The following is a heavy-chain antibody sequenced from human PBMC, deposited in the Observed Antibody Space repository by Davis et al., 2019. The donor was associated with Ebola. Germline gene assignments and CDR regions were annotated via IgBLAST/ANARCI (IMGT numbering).Heavy chain of an antibody. CDR3: ARVRIVVVVMEPDAFDI. D-gene: IGHD2-15*01. V-gene: IGHV3-30-3*01. CDR1: GFTFSSYA. Sequence: PGGSLRPSCAASGFTFSSYAMHWVRQAPGKGLEWVAVISYDGSNKYYADSVKGRFTISRDNSKTTLYLQMNSLRAEDTAVYYCARVRIVVVVMEPDAFDIWGQGTMVTVSS. CDR2: ISYDGSNK. J-gene: IGHJ3*02.